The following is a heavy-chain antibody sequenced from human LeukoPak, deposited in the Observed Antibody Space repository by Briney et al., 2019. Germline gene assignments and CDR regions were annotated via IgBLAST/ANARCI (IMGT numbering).Heavy chain of an antibody. Sequence: SETLSLTCTVSGGSFTSSSYYWGWIRQPPGKGLEWIGSIYYRGTTYYNPSLKGRVTISVDTSKNQLSLELSSVTAADTAVYYCARAGYCRSPTCPDAFDFWGQGTKVTVSS. CDR1: GGSFTSSSYY. V-gene: IGHV4-39*07. D-gene: IGHD2-2*01. CDR3: ARAGYCRSPTCPDAFDF. J-gene: IGHJ3*01. CDR2: IYYRGTT.